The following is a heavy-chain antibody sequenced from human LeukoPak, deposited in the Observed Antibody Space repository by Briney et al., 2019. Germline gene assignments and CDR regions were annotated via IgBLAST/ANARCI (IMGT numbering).Heavy chain of an antibody. V-gene: IGHV3-9*01. CDR1: GIPFKDNA. D-gene: IGHD1-1*01. CDR3: AKLEGHFDI. J-gene: IGHJ3*02. Sequence: GRSLRLSCVASGIPFKDNAMHWVRQVPGKGLEWVSGISWNSGNIGYADSVKGRFTISRDNAKNSLYLQMNSLRAEDTALYYCAKLEGHFDIWGQGSMVTVSS. CDR2: ISWNSGNI.